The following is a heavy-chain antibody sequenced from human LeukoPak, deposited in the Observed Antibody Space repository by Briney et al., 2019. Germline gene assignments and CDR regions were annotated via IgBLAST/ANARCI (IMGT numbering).Heavy chain of an antibody. CDR3: ARDPHPSGY. CDR2: ISYDGSNK. V-gene: IGHV3-30-3*01. Sequence: GGSLRLSCAASGFTFSSYAMHWVRQAPGKGLEWVAVISYDGSNKYYTDSVKGRFTISRDNSKNTLYLQMNSLRAEDTAVYYCARDPHPSGYWGQGTLVTVSS. CDR1: GFTFSSYA. D-gene: IGHD3-10*01. J-gene: IGHJ4*02.